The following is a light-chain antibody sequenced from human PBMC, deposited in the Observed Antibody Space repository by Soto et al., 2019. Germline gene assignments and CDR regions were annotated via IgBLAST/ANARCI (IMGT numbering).Light chain of an antibody. Sequence: EIVMTQSPATLSVSPGGRATLSCRASQSISDTLAWYQQKPGQAPRLLIHGASTRATGFPARFSGSGSGTDFTLTISRLEPEDFAVYYCQQYNNWPPDTFGGGTKVDIK. CDR2: GAS. J-gene: IGKJ4*01. CDR3: QQYNNWPPDT. V-gene: IGKV3-15*01. CDR1: QSISDT.